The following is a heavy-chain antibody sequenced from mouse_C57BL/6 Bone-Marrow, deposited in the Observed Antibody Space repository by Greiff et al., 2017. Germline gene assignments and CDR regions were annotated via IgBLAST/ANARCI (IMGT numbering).Heavy chain of an antibody. D-gene: IGHD2-5*01. CDR2: ISDGGSYT. CDR1: GFTFSSYA. J-gene: IGHJ3*01. V-gene: IGHV5-4*01. Sequence: EVQLVESGEGLVKPGGSLKLSCAASGFTFSSYAMSWVRQTPEKRLEWVATISDGGSYTYYPDNVKGRFTISRDNAKNNLYLQMSHLKSEDTAMYYCARPSYYSNWWVAWFAYWGQGTLVTVSA. CDR3: ARPSYYSNWWVAWFAY.